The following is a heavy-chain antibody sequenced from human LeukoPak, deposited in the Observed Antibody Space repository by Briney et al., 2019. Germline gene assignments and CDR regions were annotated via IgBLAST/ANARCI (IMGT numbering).Heavy chain of an antibody. CDR2: INPNSGGA. CDR1: GYTFTGHY. J-gene: IGHJ3*02. CDR3: ARDYYDSRGGAFDI. V-gene: IGHV1-2*02. Sequence: ASVKVSCKGSGYTFTGHYMHWVRQAPGQGVEWMGWINPNSGGAKFAQKFQGRVAITRDTSISTAYMELSRLRSDDTAVYYCARDYYDSRGGAFDIWGQGTMVTVSS. D-gene: IGHD3-22*01.